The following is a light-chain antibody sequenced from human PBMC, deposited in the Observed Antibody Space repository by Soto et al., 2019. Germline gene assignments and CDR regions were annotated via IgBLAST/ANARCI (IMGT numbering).Light chain of an antibody. CDR1: NIGSKN. CDR2: RDC. V-gene: IGLV3-9*01. Sequence: SYELTQPLSVSVALGQTARITCGGNNIGSKNVHWYQQKPGQAPVLVIYRDCNRPSGIPERFSGSNSGNTATLTISRAQAGDEADYYCQVWDSGVVFGGGTKVTVL. CDR3: QVWDSGVV. J-gene: IGLJ2*01.